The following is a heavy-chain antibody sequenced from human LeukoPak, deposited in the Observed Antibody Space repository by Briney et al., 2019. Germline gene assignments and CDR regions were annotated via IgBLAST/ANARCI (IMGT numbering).Heavy chain of an antibody. CDR3: ASYLTSIPSGMDV. CDR1: GFTLSPYW. Sequence: PGGSLRLSCSASGFTLSPYWMHWVRQAPGKGLVWVSRISTDGSSTSYADSVKGRFTISRDNGKNTLYLQMNSLRAEDTAVYYCASYLTSIPSGMDVWGQGTTVTVSS. J-gene: IGHJ6*02. D-gene: IGHD2/OR15-2a*01. V-gene: IGHV3-74*01. CDR2: ISTDGSST.